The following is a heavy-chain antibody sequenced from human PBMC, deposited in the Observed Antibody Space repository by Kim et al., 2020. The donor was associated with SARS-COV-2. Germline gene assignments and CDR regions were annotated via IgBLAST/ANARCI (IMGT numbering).Heavy chain of an antibody. Sequence: ASVKVSCKASGYTFTSYAMHWVRQAPGQRLEWMGWINAGNGNTKYSQKFQGRVTITRDTSASTAYMELSSLRSEDTAVYYCARESDFWSGYYNYFDYWGQGTLVTVSS. CDR2: INAGNGNT. D-gene: IGHD3-3*01. J-gene: IGHJ4*02. V-gene: IGHV1-3*01. CDR3: ARESDFWSGYYNYFDY. CDR1: GYTFTSYA.